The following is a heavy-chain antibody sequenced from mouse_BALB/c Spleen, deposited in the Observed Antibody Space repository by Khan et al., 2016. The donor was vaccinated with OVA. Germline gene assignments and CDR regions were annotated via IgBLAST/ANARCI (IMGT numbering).Heavy chain of an antibody. CDR3: ARSNGNYWFAY. Sequence: QIQLVQSGPELKKPGETVKISCKASGYTFTDYGMNWVKQAPGKDLKWMGWINTYTGEPTYADDFKGRFAFSLETSASTAYLQINNLKNEDSASYFCARSNGNYWFAYWGQGTLVTVSA. CDR2: INTYTGEP. D-gene: IGHD2-1*01. CDR1: GYTFTDYG. V-gene: IGHV9-3-1*01. J-gene: IGHJ3*01.